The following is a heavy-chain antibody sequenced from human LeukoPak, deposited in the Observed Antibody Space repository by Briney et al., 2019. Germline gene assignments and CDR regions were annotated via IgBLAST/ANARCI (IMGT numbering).Heavy chain of an antibody. Sequence: PGGSLRLSCAASGFTFSSYAMSWVRQAPGKGLAWVSAISGSGGSTYYADSVKGRFTISRDNSKNTLYLQMNSLRAEDTAVYYCARDGLGIVGARGAFDIWGQGTMVTVSS. J-gene: IGHJ3*02. D-gene: IGHD1-26*01. CDR2: ISGSGGST. CDR1: GFTFSSYA. CDR3: ARDGLGIVGARGAFDI. V-gene: IGHV3-23*01.